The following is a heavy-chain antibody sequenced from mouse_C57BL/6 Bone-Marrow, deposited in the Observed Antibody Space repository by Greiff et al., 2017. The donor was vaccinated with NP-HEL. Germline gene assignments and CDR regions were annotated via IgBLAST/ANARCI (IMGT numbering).Heavy chain of an antibody. CDR3: ARDGGSLYAMDY. J-gene: IGHJ4*01. D-gene: IGHD1-1*02. Sequence: EVQLQESEGGLVQPGSSMKLSCTASGFTFSDYYMAWVRQVPEKGLEWVANINYDGSSTYYLDSLKSRFIISRDNAKNILYLQMSSLKSEDTATYYCARDGGSLYAMDYWGQGTSVTVSS. V-gene: IGHV5-16*01. CDR1: GFTFSDYY. CDR2: INYDGSST.